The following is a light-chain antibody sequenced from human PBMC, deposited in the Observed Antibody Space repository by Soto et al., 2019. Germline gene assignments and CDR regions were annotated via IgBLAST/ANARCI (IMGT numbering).Light chain of an antibody. CDR1: QSISTY. V-gene: IGKV1-39*01. J-gene: IGKJ2*03. Sequence: DIQMTQSPSSLSASVGDRVTITCRASQSISTYLNWYQQKPGKAPKVLIYAASSLQSGVPSRFSGSGSGTDFTLTITSLQPEDCAAYYCQPSYSAPYSFGQGTKLEIK. CDR3: QPSYSAPYS. CDR2: AAS.